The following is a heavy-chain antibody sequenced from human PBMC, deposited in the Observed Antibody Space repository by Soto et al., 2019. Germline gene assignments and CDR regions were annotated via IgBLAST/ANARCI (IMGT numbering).Heavy chain of an antibody. V-gene: IGHV3-30*18. CDR2: ISYDGRNK. J-gene: IGHJ6*02. CDR3: AKDTFAYCSGGSCLYYYGMDV. CDR1: GFTFTTYG. D-gene: IGHD2-15*01. Sequence: QVQLVESGGGVVQPGRSLRLSGAAPGFTFTTYGMHWVRQAPGKGLEWVAVISYDGRNKYYADSVKGRFTVSRDNSNNTVYLQLNSLRAEDTAVYYCAKDTFAYCSGGSCLYYYGMDVWGQGTTVTVSS.